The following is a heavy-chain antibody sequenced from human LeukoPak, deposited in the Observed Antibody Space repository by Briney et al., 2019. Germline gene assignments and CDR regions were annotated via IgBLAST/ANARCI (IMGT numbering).Heavy chain of an antibody. CDR1: GFTFSSYA. J-gene: IGHJ4*02. Sequence: GGSLRLSCAASGFTFSSYAMSWVRQAPGKGLEWVSAISGSGGSTYYADSVKGRFTISRDNSKNTLYLQMNSLRAEDTALYYCAKDKEMATLSYYFDYWGQGTLVTVSS. D-gene: IGHD2-15*01. CDR2: ISGSGGST. CDR3: AKDKEMATLSYYFDY. V-gene: IGHV3-23*01.